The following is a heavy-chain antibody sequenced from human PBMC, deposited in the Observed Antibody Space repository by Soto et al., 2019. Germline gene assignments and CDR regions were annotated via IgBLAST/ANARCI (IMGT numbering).Heavy chain of an antibody. V-gene: IGHV1-8*01. CDR3: TRGQEVWWNAGPLGLHGLDV. D-gene: IGHD3-16*01. CDR1: RYTFISYD. Sequence: ASVKVSCKASRYTFISYDINWVRQAPGQGLEWMGWMNPSSANTGYAQKFQGRISMTRNTSMNTAYMELNSLTSEDTAVYYCTRGQEVWWNAGPLGLHGLDVWGQGTTVTVS. CDR2: MNPSSANT. J-gene: IGHJ6*02.